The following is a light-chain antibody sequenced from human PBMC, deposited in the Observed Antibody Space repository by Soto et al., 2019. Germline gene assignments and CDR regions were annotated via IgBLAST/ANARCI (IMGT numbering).Light chain of an antibody. V-gene: IGLV2-8*01. J-gene: IGLJ1*01. CDR2: EVN. Sequence: QSVLTQPPSASGSPGQSVAISCTGTSSDVGGYNYVSWYQQHPGKAPKLMIYEVNKRPSGVPDRFSGSKSGNTASLTVSGPQAEDEADCYCSSYAGSSNVFGTGTKVTVL. CDR3: SSYAGSSNV. CDR1: SSDVGGYNY.